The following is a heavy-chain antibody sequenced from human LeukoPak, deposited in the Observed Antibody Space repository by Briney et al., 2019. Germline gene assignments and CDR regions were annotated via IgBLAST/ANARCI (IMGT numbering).Heavy chain of an antibody. CDR1: GFTFSSYA. CDR2: ISGSGGST. Sequence: PGGSLRLSCAASGFTFSSYAMSWVRQAPGKGLEWVSAISGSGGSTYYADSVKGRFTISRDNSKNTLYLQMNSLRAEDTAVYYCAKGMGYSSGWRTYFDYWGQGTLVTVSS. V-gene: IGHV3-23*01. D-gene: IGHD6-19*01. J-gene: IGHJ4*02. CDR3: AKGMGYSSGWRTYFDY.